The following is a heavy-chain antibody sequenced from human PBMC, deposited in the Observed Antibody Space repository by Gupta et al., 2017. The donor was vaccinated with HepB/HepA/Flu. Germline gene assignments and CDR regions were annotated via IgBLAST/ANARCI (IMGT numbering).Heavy chain of an antibody. J-gene: IGHJ4*02. V-gene: IGHV3-30-3*01. CDR1: GFTSSSYA. CDR2: ISYDGSNK. Sequence: QVQLVESGGGVVQPGRSLRLSCAASGFTSSSYAMHWVRQAPGKGLEWVAVISYDGSNKYYADSVKGRFTISRDNSKNTLYLQMNSLGAEDTAVYYCARPYSSGWSPSYYFDYWGQGTLVTVSS. CDR3: ARPYSSGWSPSYYFDY. D-gene: IGHD6-19*01.